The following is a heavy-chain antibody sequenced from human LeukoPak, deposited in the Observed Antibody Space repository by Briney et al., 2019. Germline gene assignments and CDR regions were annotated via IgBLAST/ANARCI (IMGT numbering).Heavy chain of an antibody. CDR1: GFTIRTLS. D-gene: IGHD1-26*01. V-gene: IGHV3-21*01. CDR3: GRYGVVGATPDY. Sequence: MAGRSLRLSCAASGFTIRTLSIRSVRQAPGNWLGCVSSNYFNSDSMYFSDSVKSRFTISRDHTKTSLYMQMNSLRAEDTAVYYCGRYGVVGATPDYWGQGTLVTVSP. J-gene: IGHJ4*02. CDR2: NYFNSDSM.